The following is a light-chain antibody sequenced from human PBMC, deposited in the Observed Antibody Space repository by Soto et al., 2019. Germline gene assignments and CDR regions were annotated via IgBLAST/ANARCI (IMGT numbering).Light chain of an antibody. CDR2: GAS. Sequence: ETVMTQSPATLSVSPGEGATLSCRASQSVGSNLAWYQQRPGQAPRLLIYGASTRPTGIPARFSGSGSGTEFTLTITALQAEDFAVYYCQQYNNWPPRTFGQGTKLEIK. J-gene: IGKJ2*02. CDR3: QQYNNWPPRT. CDR1: QSVGSN. V-gene: IGKV3-15*01.